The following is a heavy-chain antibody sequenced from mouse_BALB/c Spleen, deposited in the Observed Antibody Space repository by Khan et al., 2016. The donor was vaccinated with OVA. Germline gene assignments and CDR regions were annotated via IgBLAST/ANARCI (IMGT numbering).Heavy chain of an antibody. CDR3: ARSLFYYDYDGNAMDY. V-gene: IGHV5-9*03. CDR2: ISSGGGDT. D-gene: IGHD2-4*01. Sequence: EVELVESGGGLVKPGGSLKLSCGASGFTFSSYTMSWVRQTPEKRLEWVATISSGGGDTYYPDSVKGRFTISRDNAKNNLYLQMSRMRLGETALYYCARSLFYYDYDGNAMDYWGQGTSVTVSS. J-gene: IGHJ4*01. CDR1: GFTFSSYT.